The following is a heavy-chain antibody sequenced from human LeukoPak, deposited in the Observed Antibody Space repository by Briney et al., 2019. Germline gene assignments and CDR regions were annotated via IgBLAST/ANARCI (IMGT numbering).Heavy chain of an antibody. J-gene: IGHJ3*02. CDR1: GGTLSSYT. V-gene: IGHV1-69*02. D-gene: IGHD3-22*01. CDR3: ASPSLRGTMIVVAPMGDAFDI. CDR2: IIPILGIA. Sequence: GASVKVSCKASGGTLSSYTISWVRQAPGQGLEWMGRIIPILGIANYAQKFQGRVTITADKSTSTAYMELSSLRSEDTAVYYCASPSLRGTMIVVAPMGDAFDIWGQGTMVTVSS.